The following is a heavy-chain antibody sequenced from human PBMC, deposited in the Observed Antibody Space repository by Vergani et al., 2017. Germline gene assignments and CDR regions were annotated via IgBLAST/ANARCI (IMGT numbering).Heavy chain of an antibody. Sequence: QVQLVQSGAEVKKPGASVKVSCKASGYTFTGYYMHWVRQAPGKGLEWMGWINPNSGGTNYAQKFQGRVTMTRDTSIRTAYMELSRLRSDDTAVYYCARDYGYCSSTSCPNWFDPWGQGTLVTVSS. CDR1: GYTFTGYY. V-gene: IGHV1-2*02. CDR3: ARDYGYCSSTSCPNWFDP. CDR2: INPNSGGT. D-gene: IGHD2-2*01. J-gene: IGHJ5*02.